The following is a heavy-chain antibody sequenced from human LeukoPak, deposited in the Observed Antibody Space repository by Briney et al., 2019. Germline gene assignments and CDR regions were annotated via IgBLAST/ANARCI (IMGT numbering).Heavy chain of an antibody. V-gene: IGHV3-23*01. J-gene: IGHJ4*02. CDR1: GFTFSSYS. CDR2: ISLNGDTT. CDR3: AQGYSSGWFPY. D-gene: IGHD6-19*01. Sequence: GGSLRLSCAAPGFTFSSYSMNWVRQAPGKGLEWISAISLNGDTTYYADSVKGRFIISRDNSENKLYLQMNSLRTEDTAVYYCAQGYSSGWFPYWGQGSLVSVSS.